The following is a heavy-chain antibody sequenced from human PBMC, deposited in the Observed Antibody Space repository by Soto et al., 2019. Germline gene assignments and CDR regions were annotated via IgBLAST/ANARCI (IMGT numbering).Heavy chain of an antibody. V-gene: IGHV3-21*01. J-gene: IGHJ4*02. D-gene: IGHD3-16*01. CDR1: GINFGSYW. CDR3: ARDWAANYDYIWGSYLGYYFDY. CDR2: ISSDSSNI. Sequence: GGSLRLSCAASGINFGSYWMHWVRQAPGKGLVWVSRISSDSSNINYADSVKGRYTISRDNAKNSLYLQMNSLRAEDTAVYYCARDWAANYDYIWGSYLGYYFDYWGQGTLVTVSS.